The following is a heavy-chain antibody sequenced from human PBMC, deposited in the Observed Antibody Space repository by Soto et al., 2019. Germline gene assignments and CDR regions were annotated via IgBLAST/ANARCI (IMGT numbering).Heavy chain of an antibody. CDR2: IYYSGNT. J-gene: IGHJ4*02. Sequence: SETQSLTCTVSGGSVSSGDYYWSWIRQPPGKGLEWIGYIYYSGNTNYNPSLKSRVIISVDTSKNLFSLKSDDTAVYYCATPTPLRGAMITNINFDFWGQGTPVTVSS. CDR3: ATPTPLRGAMITNINFDF. CDR1: GGSVSSGDYY. V-gene: IGHV4-61*08. D-gene: IGHD3-10*01.